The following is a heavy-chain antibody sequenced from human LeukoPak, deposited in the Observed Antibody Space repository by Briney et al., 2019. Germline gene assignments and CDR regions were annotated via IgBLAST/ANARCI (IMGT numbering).Heavy chain of an antibody. CDR1: GFTFSSYD. Sequence: GGSLRLSCAASGFTFSSYDMHWVRQAPGKGLEWVAVTSRDGSNKYYADSAKGRFTISRDNSKNRAYLQMNSLRAEDTGVYYCAKWSSSGYWGQGTLVTVSS. CDR2: TSRDGSNK. D-gene: IGHD6-13*01. V-gene: IGHV3-30*18. CDR3: AKWSSSGY. J-gene: IGHJ4*02.